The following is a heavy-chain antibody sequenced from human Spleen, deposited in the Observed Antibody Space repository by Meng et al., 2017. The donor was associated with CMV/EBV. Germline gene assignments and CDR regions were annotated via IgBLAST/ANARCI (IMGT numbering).Heavy chain of an antibody. CDR1: GFIVRSYA. J-gene: IGHJ3*02. Sequence: GFIVRSYAMHWDRQARGKELEWVAVISYDGNNEYYADSVKGRFTISRDNSKNTLYLQFNNLRLEDTAVYYCARDSFVVLVISNAFDIWGQGTMVTVSS. D-gene: IGHD3-9*01. V-gene: IGHV3-30-3*01. CDR2: ISYDGNNE. CDR3: ARDSFVVLVISNAFDI.